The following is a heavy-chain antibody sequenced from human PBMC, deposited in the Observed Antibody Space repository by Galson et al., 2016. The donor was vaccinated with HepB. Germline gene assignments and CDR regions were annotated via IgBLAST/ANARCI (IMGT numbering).Heavy chain of an antibody. D-gene: IGHD1-26*01. J-gene: IGHJ3*02. CDR2: ISGSGGNT. CDR1: GFTFTSFA. CDR3: AGSYSGRKGASDS. Sequence: SLRLSCAASGFTFTSFAMNWFRQAPGKGLEWVSGISGSGGNTYFADSVKGRFTISRDNSKKTVDLQMNSLRAEDTAVYYCAGSYSGRKGASDSWGQGTMDTVSS. V-gene: IGHV3-23*01.